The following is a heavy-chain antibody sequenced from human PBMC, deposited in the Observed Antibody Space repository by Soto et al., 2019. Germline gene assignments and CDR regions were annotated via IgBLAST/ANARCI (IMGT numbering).Heavy chain of an antibody. CDR3: ARVYPPYSSSWGYFDY. J-gene: IGHJ4*02. V-gene: IGHV1-2*04. CDR2: INPNSGGT. Sequence: ASVKVSCKASGYTFTGYYMHWVRQAPGQGLEWMGWINPNSGGTNYAQKFQGWVTMTRDTSISTAYMELSRLRSDDTAVYYCARVYPPYSSSWGYFDYWGQGTLVTVSS. D-gene: IGHD6-13*01. CDR1: GYTFTGYY.